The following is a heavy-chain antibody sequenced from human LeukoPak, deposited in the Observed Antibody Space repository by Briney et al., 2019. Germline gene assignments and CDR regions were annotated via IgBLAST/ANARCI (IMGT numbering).Heavy chain of an antibody. CDR1: GGSISSGGYY. D-gene: IGHD4-17*01. J-gene: IGHJ4*02. CDR3: ARDPIDYGDYVK. Sequence: SQTLSPTCTVSGGSISSGGYYWSWIRQHPGKGLEWIGYIYYSGSTYYNPSLKSRVTISVDTSKNQFSLKLSSVTAADTAVYYCARDPIDYGDYVKWGQGTLVTVSS. V-gene: IGHV4-31*03. CDR2: IYYSGST.